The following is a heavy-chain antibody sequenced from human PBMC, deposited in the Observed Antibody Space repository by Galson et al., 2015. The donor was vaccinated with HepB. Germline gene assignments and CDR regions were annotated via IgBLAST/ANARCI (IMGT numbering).Heavy chain of an antibody. CDR1: GFTFSDYY. D-gene: IGHD3-22*01. J-gene: IGHJ4*02. V-gene: IGHV3-11*06. CDR2: ISTSSSYT. CDR3: ARGSGIVDY. Sequence: SLRLSCAASGFTFSDYYMSWIRQAPGKGLECVSYISTSSSYTDYADSVKGRFTMSRDNAKNSLFLQMNSLRVEDTAVYYCARGSGIVDYWGQGTLVTVSS.